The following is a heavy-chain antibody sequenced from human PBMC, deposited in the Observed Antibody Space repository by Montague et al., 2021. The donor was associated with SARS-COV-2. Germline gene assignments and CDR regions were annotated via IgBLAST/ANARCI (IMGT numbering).Heavy chain of an antibody. J-gene: IGHJ4*02. V-gene: IGHV4-34*01. CDR2: IYYSGIT. CDR1: GGSFSGYY. Sequence: SETLSLTCAVYGGSFSGYYWSWICQPPGKGLEWIGYIYYSGITYFKPSLKSRVSISLDTSKNQFSLKTRSVTAADTAVYYCARHGDFLGGYFVFWGQGTRVTVSS. CDR3: ARHGDFLGGYFVF. D-gene: IGHD2-21*01.